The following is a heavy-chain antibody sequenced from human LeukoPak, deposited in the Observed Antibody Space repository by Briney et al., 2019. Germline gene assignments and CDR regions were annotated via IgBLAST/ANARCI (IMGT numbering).Heavy chain of an antibody. Sequence: SETLSLTCTVSGASINGHFWSWIRQAPGKGLELIGYISYTGSSNYNPSLKSRVSMSVDTSNSQFSLRLTSATAADTAVYYCARDSSDFFDGSGSHFLVYWGQGILVTVSS. V-gene: IGHV4-59*11. J-gene: IGHJ4*02. CDR3: ARDSSDFFDGSGSHFLVY. CDR1: GASINGHF. D-gene: IGHD3-22*01. CDR2: ISYTGSS.